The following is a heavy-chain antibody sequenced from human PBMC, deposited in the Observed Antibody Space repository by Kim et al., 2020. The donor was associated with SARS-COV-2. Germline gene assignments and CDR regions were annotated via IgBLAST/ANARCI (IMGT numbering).Heavy chain of an antibody. CDR2: VSYTGST. Sequence: SETLSLTCTVSGGSVSSGHYWSWNRQPPGKGLEWIGYVSYTGSTKYNPSLKSRVSISLDTSKNQFSLTLNSVTAADTAVSYCVQDWGRAAAGWGRGTLVT. D-gene: IGHD6-13*01. V-gene: IGHV4-61*01. CDR3: VQDWGRAAAG. CDR1: GGSVSSGHY. J-gene: IGHJ4*02.